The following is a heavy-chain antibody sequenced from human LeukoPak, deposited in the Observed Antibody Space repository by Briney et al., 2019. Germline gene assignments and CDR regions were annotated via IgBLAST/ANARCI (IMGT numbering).Heavy chain of an antibody. CDR2: IYPGDSDT. Sequence: GESLKISCRASGYSFSTNWIGWVRQMPGKGLEWMGVIYPGDSDTRYSPSFQGHVTISSDKSISTAYLQWTSLKASDTAIYYCARHGYCSGDSCYSASYFSYYGMDVWGQGTSVTVSS. J-gene: IGHJ6*02. D-gene: IGHD2-15*01. CDR3: ARHGYCSGDSCYSASYFSYYGMDV. CDR1: GYSFSTNW. V-gene: IGHV5-51*01.